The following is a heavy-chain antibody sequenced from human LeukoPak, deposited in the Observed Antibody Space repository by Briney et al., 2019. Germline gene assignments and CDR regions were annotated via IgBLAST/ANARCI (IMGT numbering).Heavy chain of an antibody. CDR3: ARERYSYGFGNNWFDP. CDR2: ISSSGSTI. Sequence: GGSLRLSCAASGFTFSSYEMNWVRQAPGKGLEWVSYISSSGSTIYYADSVKGRFTISRDNAKNSLYLQMNSLRAEDTAVYYCARERYSYGFGNNWFDPWGQGTLVTVSS. J-gene: IGHJ5*02. D-gene: IGHD5-18*01. CDR1: GFTFSSYE. V-gene: IGHV3-48*03.